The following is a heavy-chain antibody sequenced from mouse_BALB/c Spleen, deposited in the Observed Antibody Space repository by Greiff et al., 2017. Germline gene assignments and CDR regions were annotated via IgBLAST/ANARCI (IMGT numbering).Heavy chain of an antibody. CDR2: IDPENGNT. V-gene: IGHV14-1*02. CDR3: ARAIYYDPWYFDV. Sequence: VQLKQSGAELVRPGALVKLSCKASGFNIKDYYMHWVKQRPEQGLEWIGWIDPENGNTIYDPKFQGKASITADTSSNTAYLQLSSLTSEDTAVYYCARAIYYDPWYFDVWGAGTTVTVSS. J-gene: IGHJ1*01. D-gene: IGHD2-4*01. CDR1: GFNIKDYY.